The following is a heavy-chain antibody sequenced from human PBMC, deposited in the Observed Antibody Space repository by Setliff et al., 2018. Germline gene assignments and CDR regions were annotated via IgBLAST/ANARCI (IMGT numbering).Heavy chain of an antibody. V-gene: IGHV4-38-2*02. CDR1: GYSIITGYY. CDR2: LHRVGTF. J-gene: IGHJ6*03. D-gene: IGHD2-2*01. CDR3: AREGRSSTRGWYMDA. Sequence: SETLSLTCSVSGYSIITGYYWAWIRRLPGRGLEWIGSLHRVGTFFYKPSLKSRATISVDTSKNQFSLKLTSMTAADTAVYFCAREGRSSTRGWYMDAWGKGTSVTVSS.